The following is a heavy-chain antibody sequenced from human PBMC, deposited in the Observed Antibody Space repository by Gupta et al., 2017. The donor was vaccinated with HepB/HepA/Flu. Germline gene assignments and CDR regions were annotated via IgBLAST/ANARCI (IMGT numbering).Heavy chain of an antibody. CDR2: IRNSGGTR. V-gene: IGHV3-11*01. Sequence: QVQLVGSGGGLVTPGGSLRLSCAVSGFTFSDSYMSWIRQAPGKGLEGVSYIRNSGGTRDDADWVKGRFTMYRENAKSTLYLQINSQRAEDTAVYYGANHRDGRGWPYDAWDIWGQGTVVTVSS. J-gene: IGHJ3*02. CDR3: ANHRDGRGWPYDAWDI. CDR1: GFTFSDSY.